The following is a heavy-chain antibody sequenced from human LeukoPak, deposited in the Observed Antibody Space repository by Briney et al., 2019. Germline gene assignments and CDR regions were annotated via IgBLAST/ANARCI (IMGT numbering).Heavy chain of an antibody. CDR3: ARERGGHGVAGYYYYYMDV. J-gene: IGHJ6*03. V-gene: IGHV3-20*04. CDR2: INWNGGST. Sequence: PGGSLRLSCAASGFTFDDYGMSWVRQAPGKGLEWVSGINWNGGSTGYADSVKGRFTISRDNAKNSLYLQMNSLRAEDTALYYCARERGGHGVAGYYYYYMDVWGKGTTVTVSS. CDR1: GFTFDDYG. D-gene: IGHD6-19*01.